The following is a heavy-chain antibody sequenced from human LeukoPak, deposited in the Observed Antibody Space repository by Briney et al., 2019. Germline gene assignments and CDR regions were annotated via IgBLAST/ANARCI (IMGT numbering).Heavy chain of an antibody. J-gene: IGHJ5*02. CDR1: GGTFSSYA. V-gene: IGHV1-69*04. D-gene: IGHD3-10*01. Sequence: KPGSSVKVSCKASGGTFSSYAISWVRQAPGQGLEWMGRIIPILGIANYAQKFQGRVTITADKSTSTAYMELSSLRSEDTAVYYCARRYYGTGSYYGFDPWGQGTLVTVSS. CDR3: ARRYYGTGSYYGFDP. CDR2: IIPILGIA.